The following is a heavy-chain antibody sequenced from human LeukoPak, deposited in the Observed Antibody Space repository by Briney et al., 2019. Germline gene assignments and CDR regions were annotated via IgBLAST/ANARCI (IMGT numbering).Heavy chain of an antibody. CDR1: GFTFSSYA. V-gene: IGHV3-23*01. D-gene: IGHD4-23*01. CDR2: ISGSGGST. J-gene: IGHJ6*02. CDR3: AKDIPSRVGYYYYYGMDV. Sequence: PGGSLRLSCAASGFTFSSYAMSWVRQAPGKGLEWVSAISGSGGSTYYADSVKGRFTISRDNSKNTLYLQMNSLRAEDTAVYYCAKDIPSRVGYYYYYGMDVWGQGTTVTVSS.